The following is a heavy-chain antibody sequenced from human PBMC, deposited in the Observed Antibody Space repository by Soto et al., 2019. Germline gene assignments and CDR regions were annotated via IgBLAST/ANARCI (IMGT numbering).Heavy chain of an antibody. D-gene: IGHD1-1*01. Sequence: QITLKESGPALVKTTQTLTLTCTFSGFSLSTSGVGVGWIRQPPGKALEWLALIYWDDDKRYSPSLKSRLTITKDTSKNQVVLTMTNMDPVDTATYYCAHSGTWDYYYGMDVWGQGTTVTVSS. V-gene: IGHV2-5*02. CDR1: GFSLSTSGVG. J-gene: IGHJ6*02. CDR3: AHSGTWDYYYGMDV. CDR2: IYWDDDK.